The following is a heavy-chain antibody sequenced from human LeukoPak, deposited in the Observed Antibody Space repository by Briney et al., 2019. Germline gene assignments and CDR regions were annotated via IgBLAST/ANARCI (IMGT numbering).Heavy chain of an antibody. V-gene: IGHV3-23*01. J-gene: IGHJ4*02. CDR3: ASASSHRIAAGGDY. D-gene: IGHD6-13*01. Sequence: GGSLRLSCAVSGITLSNYGMSWVRQAPGKGLEWVAGISGSGGRTNYADSVKGRFTISRDNPKNTLYLQMNSLRAEDTAVYYCASASSHRIAAGGDYWGQGTLVTVSS. CDR2: ISGSGGRT. CDR1: GITLSNYG.